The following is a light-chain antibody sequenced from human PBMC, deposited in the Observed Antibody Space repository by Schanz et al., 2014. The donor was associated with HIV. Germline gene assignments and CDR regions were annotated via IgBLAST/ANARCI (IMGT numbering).Light chain of an antibody. CDR2: EVS. J-gene: IGLJ2*01. V-gene: IGLV2-8*01. CDR1: SSDVGGYNY. Sequence: SALTQPPSASGSPGQSVTISCTGTSSDVGGYNYVSWYQQHPGKAPKLMIYEVSKRPSGVPDRFSGSKSGNTASLTVSGLQAEDEADYYCSSYAGNSNNLNVVFGGGTKLTVL. CDR3: SSYAGNSNNLNVV.